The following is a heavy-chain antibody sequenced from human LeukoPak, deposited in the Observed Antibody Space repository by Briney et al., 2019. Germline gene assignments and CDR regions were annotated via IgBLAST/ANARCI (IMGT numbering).Heavy chain of an antibody. Sequence: GGSLRLSCAASGFTFSSYGMHGVRQAPGKGLEWVAGTSYNGNIKYYADYVKGRFSISRDNSKNTLCLQMDSLRAEDTAVYYCAKGEYYYDSSGYYYGRALFDYWGQGTLVTVSS. D-gene: IGHD3-22*01. CDR2: TSYNGNIK. V-gene: IGHV3-30*18. CDR1: GFTFSSYG. CDR3: AKGEYYYDSSGYYYGRALFDY. J-gene: IGHJ4*02.